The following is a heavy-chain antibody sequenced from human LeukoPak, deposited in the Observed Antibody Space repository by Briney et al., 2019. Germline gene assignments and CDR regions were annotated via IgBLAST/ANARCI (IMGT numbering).Heavy chain of an antibody. V-gene: IGHV3-23*01. J-gene: IGHJ5*02. CDR1: GFSVSNSG. Sequence: GGSLRLSCTVSGFSVSNSGMSWVRQAPGKGLELISAISVDGETALYADSVKGRFTITRDNSKNTLYLQMNSLRAEDTAVYYCAWGWVQPFTSWGQGTLVTVSS. D-gene: IGHD5-24*01. CDR3: AWGWVQPFTS. CDR2: ISVDGETA.